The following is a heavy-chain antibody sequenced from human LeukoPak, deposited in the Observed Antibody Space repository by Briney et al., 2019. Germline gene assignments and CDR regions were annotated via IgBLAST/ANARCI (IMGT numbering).Heavy chain of an antibody. V-gene: IGHV3-7*03. J-gene: IGHJ3*02. CDR2: IKQDGSEK. D-gene: IGHD5-18*01. CDR3: ARDLKQLWLGPDAFDI. Sequence: GGSLRLSCAASGFTFSSYWMSWVRQAPGKGLEWVANIKQDGSEKYYVVSVKGRFTISRDNAKNSLYLQMNSLRAEDTAVYYCARDLKQLWLGPDAFDIWGQGTMVTVSS. CDR1: GFTFSSYW.